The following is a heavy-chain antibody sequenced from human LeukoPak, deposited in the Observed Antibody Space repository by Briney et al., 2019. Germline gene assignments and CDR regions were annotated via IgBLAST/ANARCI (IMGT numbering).Heavy chain of an antibody. J-gene: IGHJ6*03. V-gene: IGHV4-38-2*01. CDR3: ASSVYCSSTSCPDEGYYYMDV. D-gene: IGHD2-2*01. CDR2: IYHSGST. Sequence: SETLSLTCAVSGYSISSGYYWGWIRQPPGKGLEWIGSIYHSGSTNYNPSLKSRVTISVDTSKNQFSLKLSSVTAADTAVYYCASSVYCSSTSCPDEGYYYMDVWGKGTTVTVSS. CDR1: GYSISSGYY.